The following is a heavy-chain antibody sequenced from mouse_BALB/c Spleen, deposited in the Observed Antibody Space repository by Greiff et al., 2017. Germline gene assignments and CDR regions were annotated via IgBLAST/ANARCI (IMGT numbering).Heavy chain of an antibody. D-gene: IGHD4-1*01. V-gene: IGHV2-9*02. J-gene: IGHJ1*01. Sequence: VKLMESGPGLVAPSQSLSITCTVSGFSLTSYGVHWVRQPPGKGLEWLRVIWAGGSTNYNSALMSRLSISKDNSKSQVFLKMNSLQTDDTAMYYCARDRWDVRYFDVWGAGTTVTVSS. CDR3: ARDRWDVRYFDV. CDR2: IWAGGST. CDR1: GFSLTSYG.